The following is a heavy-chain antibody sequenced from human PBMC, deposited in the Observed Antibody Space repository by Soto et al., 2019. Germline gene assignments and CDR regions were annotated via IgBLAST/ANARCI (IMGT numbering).Heavy chain of an antibody. CDR3: ARRREGRYYYYGLGV. CDR1: GGTFSSYA. D-gene: IGHD1-26*01. CDR2: IIPIFGTA. J-gene: IGHJ6*02. Sequence: QVQLVQSGAEVKKPGSSVKVSCKASGGTFSSYAISWVRQAPGQGLEWMGGIIPIFGTANYAQKFQGRVTVSADEFTRTAYMGLGSLRSEDTGGVYWARRREGRYYYYGLGVWGQGAPVTGSS. V-gene: IGHV1-69*01.